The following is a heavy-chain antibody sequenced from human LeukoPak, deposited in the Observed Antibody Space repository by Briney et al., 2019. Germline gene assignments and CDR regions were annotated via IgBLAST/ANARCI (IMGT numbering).Heavy chain of an antibody. Sequence: GGSLRLSCAASGFTFSGFSMSWFRQAPGKGLEWVGFIRSKAYGGTTEYAAPVKGRFTISRDDSKSIAYLQMNSLKTEDTAVYYCVKVGGDCTNGVCYRGGFDYWGQGTLVTVSS. CDR3: VKVGGDCTNGVCYRGGFDY. J-gene: IGHJ4*02. CDR2: IRSKAYGGTT. V-gene: IGHV3-49*03. D-gene: IGHD2-8*01. CDR1: GFTFSGFS.